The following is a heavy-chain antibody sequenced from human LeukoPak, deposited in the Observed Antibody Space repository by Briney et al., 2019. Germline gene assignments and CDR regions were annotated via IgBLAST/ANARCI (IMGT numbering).Heavy chain of an antibody. V-gene: IGHV1-3*01. CDR1: GYTFTSYA. J-gene: IGHJ6*02. D-gene: IGHD7-27*01. CDR3: ARGWALGTPYYYYYGMDV. CDR2: INAGNGNT. Sequence: ASVKVSCKASGYTFTSYAMHWVRQAPGQRLEWMGWINAGNGNTKYSQKFQGRVTITRDTSASTAYMELSSLRSEDTAVYYCARGWALGTPYYYYYGMDVWGQGTTVTVSS.